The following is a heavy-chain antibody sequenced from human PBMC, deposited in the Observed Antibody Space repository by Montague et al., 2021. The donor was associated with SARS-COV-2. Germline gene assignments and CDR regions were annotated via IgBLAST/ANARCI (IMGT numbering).Heavy chain of an antibody. J-gene: IGHJ3*02. CDR3: VRDHPYGGPRGAYDI. V-gene: IGHV4-59*01. D-gene: IGHD4-23*01. Sequence: SETLSLTCTVSGGSITGYYWSWLRRSPGKGLEWIAYIYDGGAVNXNPSLGSRVTISTDTSKNQLSLKVNSETAADTAVYYCVRDHPYGGPRGAYDIWGQGTVVTVSS. CDR2: IYDGGAV. CDR1: GGSITGYY.